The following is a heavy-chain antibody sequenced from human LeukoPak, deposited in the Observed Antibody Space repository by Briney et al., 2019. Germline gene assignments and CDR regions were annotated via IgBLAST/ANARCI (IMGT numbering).Heavy chain of an antibody. CDR3: ASVPAGSYGHFDS. Sequence: PSQTLSLTCTVSGGSISSGGHYWSWIRQHPGKGLEWIGNIYHSGSTDYKPSLKSRVTMSVDTSKNQVSLKLNSVTAADTAVYYCASVPAGSYGHFDSWGQGALVTVSS. CDR1: GGSISSGGHY. CDR2: IYHSGST. D-gene: IGHD1-26*01. V-gene: IGHV4-31*03. J-gene: IGHJ4*02.